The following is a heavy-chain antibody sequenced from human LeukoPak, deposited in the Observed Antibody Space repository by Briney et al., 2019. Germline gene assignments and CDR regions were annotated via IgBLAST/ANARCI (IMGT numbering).Heavy chain of an antibody. CDR3: AKDRYGSGSDTP. D-gene: IGHD3-10*01. CDR1: AFTFSRYG. CDR2: IRSDGNNK. V-gene: IGHV3-30*02. J-gene: IGHJ5*02. Sequence: GGSLRLSCAASAFTFSRYGMHWVRQAPGKGLEWVALIRSDGNNKYYADSVKGRFTISGDNSKNTLSLQMNSLRTEDTAVYYCAKDRYGSGSDTPWGQGTLVTVSS.